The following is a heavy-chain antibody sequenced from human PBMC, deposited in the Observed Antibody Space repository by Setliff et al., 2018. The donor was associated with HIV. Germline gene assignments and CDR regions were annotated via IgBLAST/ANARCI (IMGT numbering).Heavy chain of an antibody. J-gene: IGHJ3*02. V-gene: IGHV4-38-2*02. CDR1: GYSLSSGFY. CDR3: ARRTIWGDAFDI. D-gene: IGHD3-3*01. CDR2: VFHSGDT. Sequence: PSETLSLTCNVSGYSLSSGFYWGWIRQPPGKGLEWIGNVFHSGDTDYNPSLKSRITMSVETSENQFSLRLTSVTAADTAVYYCARRTIWGDAFDIWGQGTMVTVSS.